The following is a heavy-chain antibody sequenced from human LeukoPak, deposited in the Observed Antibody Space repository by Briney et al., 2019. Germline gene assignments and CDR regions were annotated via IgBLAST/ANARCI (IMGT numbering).Heavy chain of an antibody. D-gene: IGHD6-13*01. CDR1: GGSISSYY. V-gene: IGHV4-59*01. J-gene: IGHJ4*02. CDR3: ARLIAAAGTPVDY. Sequence: PSETLSLTCTVSGGSISSYYWSWIRQPPGKGLEWIGNIDYSGNTIYNPALKSRVTMSVDTSKTQFSLYLTSVTAADTAVYYCARLIAAAGTPVDYWGQGTLVTVSS. CDR2: IDYSGNT.